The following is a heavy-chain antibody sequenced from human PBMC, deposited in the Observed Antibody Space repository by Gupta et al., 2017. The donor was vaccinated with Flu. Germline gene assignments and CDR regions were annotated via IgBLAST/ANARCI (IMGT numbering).Heavy chain of an antibody. J-gene: IGHJ4*02. Sequence: EVPLVESGGNLVKPGGSLRLSCAASGFNFSTYWMTWVRQAPGKGLEWVATMKQDGTEIYYVDSVKGRFTISRDNAKNSVYLQMNSLRAEDTAVYYCARDGEFDYWGQGTLVTVSS. D-gene: IGHD3-10*01. CDR3: ARDGEFDY. CDR1: GFNFSTYW. V-gene: IGHV3-7*01. CDR2: MKQDGTEI.